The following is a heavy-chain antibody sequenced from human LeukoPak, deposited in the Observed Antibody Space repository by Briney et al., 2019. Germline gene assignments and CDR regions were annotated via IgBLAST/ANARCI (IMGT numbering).Heavy chain of an antibody. CDR3: ARDKQSYPY. CDR2: IYHSGST. CDR1: GGSIKSNNW. V-gene: IGHV4-4*02. J-gene: IGHJ4*02. Sequence: YPSETLSLTCAVSGGSIKSNNWWSWVRQPPGKGLEWIGEIYHSGSTNYNPSLESRVTVSVDKSKNQFSLKLSSVTAADTAVYYCARDKQSYPYWGQGTLVTVSS.